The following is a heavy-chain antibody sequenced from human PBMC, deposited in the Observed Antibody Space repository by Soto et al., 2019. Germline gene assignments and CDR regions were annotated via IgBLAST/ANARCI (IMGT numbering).Heavy chain of an antibody. Sequence: PGGSLRLSCAASGFTFSSYAMSWVRQAPGKGLEWVSAISGSGGSTYYADSVKGRFTISRDNSKNTLYLQMDSLRAEDTAVYYCAKRAYYGSGSPNYYGLAVWGQGTTVTVSS. V-gene: IGHV3-23*01. CDR3: AKRAYYGSGSPNYYGLAV. CDR2: ISGSGGST. CDR1: GFTFSSYA. D-gene: IGHD3-10*01. J-gene: IGHJ6*02.